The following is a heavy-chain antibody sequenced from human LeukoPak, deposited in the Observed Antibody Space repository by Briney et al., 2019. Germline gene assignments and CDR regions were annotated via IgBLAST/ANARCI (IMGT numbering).Heavy chain of an antibody. D-gene: IGHD2-15*01. J-gene: IGHJ4*02. CDR2: IKQDGSEK. CDR1: GFTFSYW. CDR3: ARALDSSSSRYQPIAY. Sequence: EGSLRLSCAASGFTFSYWMTWVRQAPGKGLEWVANIKQDGSEKYYVDSVKGRFTISRDNAKNSLYLQMNSLRAEDTAVYYCARALDSSSSRYQPIAYWGQGTLVTVSS. V-gene: IGHV3-7*01.